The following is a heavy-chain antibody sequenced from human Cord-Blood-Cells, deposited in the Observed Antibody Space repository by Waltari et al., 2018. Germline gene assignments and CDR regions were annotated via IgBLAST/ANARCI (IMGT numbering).Heavy chain of an antibody. CDR1: GYTFTGYY. CDR3: AGCSSTSCYVAFDI. J-gene: IGHJ3*02. V-gene: IGHV1-2*06. CDR2: INPNSGGT. D-gene: IGHD2-2*01. Sequence: QVQLVQSGAEVKKPGASVKVSCTASGYTFTGYYMHWVRQAPGQGLEWRGRINPNSGGTSDAQKFQGRVTMTRETSISTAYMELSRLRSDDTAVYYCAGCSSTSCYVAFDIWGQGTMVTVSS.